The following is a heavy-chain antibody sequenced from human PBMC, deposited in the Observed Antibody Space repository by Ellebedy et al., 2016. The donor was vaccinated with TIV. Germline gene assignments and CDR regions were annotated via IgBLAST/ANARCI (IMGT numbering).Heavy chain of an antibody. CDR3: ARRQMATGHYGMDV. CDR2: IYPGDSDT. J-gene: IGHJ6*02. CDR1: GYSFTSYW. Sequence: KVSCKGSGYSFTSYWIGWVRQMPGKGLDWMGLIYPGDSDTRYSPSFQGQVTISADKSISTAYLQWSSLKASDTAMYYCARRQMATGHYGMDVWGQGTTVTGSS. D-gene: IGHD5-24*01. V-gene: IGHV5-51*01.